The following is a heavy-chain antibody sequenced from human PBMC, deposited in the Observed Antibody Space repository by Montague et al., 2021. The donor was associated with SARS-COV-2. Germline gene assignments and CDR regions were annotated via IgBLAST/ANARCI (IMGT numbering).Heavy chain of an antibody. CDR1: GGSISSYY. Sequence: SETLSLTCTVSGGSISSYYWSWIRQPAGKGLEWIGRIYTSGTTNYNPSLKSRVTMSVDTSKNQFSLKLGSVTAAHTAVYYCAGGSGIINFYNSGMDVWGQGTTVTVSS. CDR3: AGGSGIINFYNSGMDV. J-gene: IGHJ6*02. V-gene: IGHV4-4*07. CDR2: IYTSGTT. D-gene: IGHD3-10*01.